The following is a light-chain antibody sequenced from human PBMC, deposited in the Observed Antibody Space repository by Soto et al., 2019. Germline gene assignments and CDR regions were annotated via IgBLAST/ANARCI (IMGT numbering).Light chain of an antibody. CDR3: QQYGSSPIT. CDR1: QSLSSSF. V-gene: IGKV3-20*01. Sequence: EIVVTQSPVTLSLSPGERATLSYIASQSLSSSFFAWYQHKPGQGPRLLIDGAFTRATGIPDRVSGRGSGTDFTLTISRLEPEDLVVYYCQQYGSSPITFGQGTRLEIK. CDR2: GAF. J-gene: IGKJ5*01.